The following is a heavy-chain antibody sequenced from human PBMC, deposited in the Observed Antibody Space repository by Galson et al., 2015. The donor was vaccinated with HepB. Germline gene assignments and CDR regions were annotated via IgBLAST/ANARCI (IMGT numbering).Heavy chain of an antibody. J-gene: IGHJ5*02. CDR2: IYPGDPDT. V-gene: IGHV5-51*01. CDR3: ARSYYDILTGYYMVDWVDP. CDR1: GYSFTSYW. Sequence: QSGAEVKKHGESLKISCKGSGYSFTSYWIGWVRQMPGKGLEWMGIIYPGDPDTRYSPSFQGQVTISADKSISTAYLQWSSLKASDTAMYYCARSYYDILTGYYMVDWVDPWVQGTLVTVSS. D-gene: IGHD3-9*01.